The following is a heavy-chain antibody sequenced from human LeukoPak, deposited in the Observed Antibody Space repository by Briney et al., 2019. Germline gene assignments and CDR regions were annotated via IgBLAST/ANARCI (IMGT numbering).Heavy chain of an antibody. V-gene: IGHV4-34*01. J-gene: IGHJ6*03. CDR1: GGSFSGYY. D-gene: IGHD3-22*01. CDR3: ARHMFPYDSNARPSHYYMDV. CDR2: INHSGST. Sequence: SETLSLTCAVYGGSFSGYYWSWIRQPPGKGLEWIGEINHSGSTNYNPSLKSRVTISVDTSKNQFSLKLTSVTAADTAIYYCARHMFPYDSNARPSHYYMDVWGKGTTVTISS.